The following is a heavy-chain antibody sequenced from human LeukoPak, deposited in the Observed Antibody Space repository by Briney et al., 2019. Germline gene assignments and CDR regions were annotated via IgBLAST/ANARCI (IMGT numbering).Heavy chain of an antibody. V-gene: IGHV1-2*02. CDR1: GYTFNVNY. J-gene: IGHJ4*02. Sequence: GASVKVSCKASGYTFNVNYMHWVRQAPGQGLEWMGWMDPNSGGTKSAQNFQGRVTMTRDTSISTAYMELSSLRSDDTAVYYCARGTGSSLFDYWGQGTLVTVSS. D-gene: IGHD6-13*01. CDR2: MDPNSGGT. CDR3: ARGTGSSLFDY.